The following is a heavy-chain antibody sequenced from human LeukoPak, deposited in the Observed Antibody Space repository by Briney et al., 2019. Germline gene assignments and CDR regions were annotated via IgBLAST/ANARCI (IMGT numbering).Heavy chain of an antibody. CDR3: ARGGTDGLLWFGESPDWFDP. CDR2: INHSGST. Sequence: SETLSLTCAVYGGSFSGYYWSWIRQPRGKGLEWIGEINHSGSTNYNPSLKSRVTISVDTSKNQFSLKLSSVTAADTAVYYCARGGTDGLLWFGESPDWFDPWGQGTLVTVSS. D-gene: IGHD3-10*01. V-gene: IGHV4-34*01. J-gene: IGHJ5*02. CDR1: GGSFSGYY.